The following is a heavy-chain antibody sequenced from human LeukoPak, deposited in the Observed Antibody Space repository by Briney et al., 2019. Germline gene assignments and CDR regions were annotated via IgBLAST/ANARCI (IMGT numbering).Heavy chain of an antibody. CDR2: IYTTGST. D-gene: IGHD6-19*01. CDR1: GGPFNNFY. J-gene: IGHJ6*03. CDR3: ARGYSSGWYYVDA. Sequence: SETLSLTCTVSGGPFNNFYWSWLRQSAGKGLEWVGRIYTTGSTNYNPSLKSRVTMSVDTSKNQFSLRLSSVTAADTAVYYCARGYSSGWYYVDAWGTGTTVTVSS. V-gene: IGHV4-4*07.